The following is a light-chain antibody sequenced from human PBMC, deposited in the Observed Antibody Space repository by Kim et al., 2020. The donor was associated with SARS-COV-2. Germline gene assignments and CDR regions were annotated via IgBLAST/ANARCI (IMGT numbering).Light chain of an antibody. J-gene: IGLJ3*02. CDR3: SSHTSSSAWV. CDR2: YDS. Sequence: QSVLTQPPSVSGAPGQTVTISCTGTSADVGDYCDVSWYQHPPGTAPKLIIYYDSKRPSGVSNRFSGSKSGTATSLTIPRLQAEDEADYYCSSHTSSSAWVFGGGTQLTVL. V-gene: IGLV2-14*03. CDR1: SADVGDYCD.